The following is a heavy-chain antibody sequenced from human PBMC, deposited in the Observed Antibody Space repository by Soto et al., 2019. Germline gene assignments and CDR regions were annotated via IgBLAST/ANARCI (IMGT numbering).Heavy chain of an antibody. CDR1: GYTFTSYG. CDR2: ISAYNGNT. J-gene: IGHJ5*02. V-gene: IGHV1-18*01. D-gene: IGHD2-8*01. CDR3: ARAPRRNNGVFFAFRTPLLDP. Sequence: ASVKVSCKASGYTFTSYGISWVRQAPGQGLEWMGWISAYNGNTNYAQKLQGRVTMTADTSTSTAYMELRSLRSDDTAVYYCARAPRRNNGVFFAFRTPLLDPWGQGPLVTVSS.